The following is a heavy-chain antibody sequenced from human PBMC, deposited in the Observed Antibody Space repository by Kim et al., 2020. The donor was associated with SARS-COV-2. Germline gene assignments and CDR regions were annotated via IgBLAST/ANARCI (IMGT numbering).Heavy chain of an antibody. V-gene: IGHV3-11*04. J-gene: IGHJ3*02. CDR3: AGGWGGSAYAFDI. D-gene: IGHD1-26*01. Sequence: YPASMKGRIIITRDNANNSLFLQMNSRRGEDTAVYYCAGGWGGSAYAFDIWGQGTMVTVSS.